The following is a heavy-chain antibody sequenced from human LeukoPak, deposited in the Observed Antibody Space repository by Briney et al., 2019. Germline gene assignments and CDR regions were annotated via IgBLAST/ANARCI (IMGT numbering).Heavy chain of an antibody. Sequence: GASVKVSCKASGYTFTSYGISWVRQAPGQGLEWMGWIIAYNGNTNYAQKLQGRVTMTTDTSTSTAYMELRSLRSDDTAVYYCARDYDFGVSTPVATDYWGQGTLVTVSS. V-gene: IGHV1-18*01. CDR1: GYTFTSYG. J-gene: IGHJ4*02. D-gene: IGHD3-3*01. CDR3: ARDYDFGVSTPVATDY. CDR2: IIAYNGNT.